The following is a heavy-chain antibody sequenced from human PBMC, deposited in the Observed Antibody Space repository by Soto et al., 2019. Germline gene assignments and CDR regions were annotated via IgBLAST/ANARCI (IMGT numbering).Heavy chain of an antibody. CDR2: IRSKSDGGTT. J-gene: IGHJ5*02. Sequence: GSLRLSCVDSGFTFNKAWMNWVRQAPGKGLEWVGRIRSKSDGGTTEYAAPVKGRFTISRDDSKNTVYLQVNSLKTEDTAVYYCTTIYPYDRAPSWGQGTLATVSS. D-gene: IGHD3-22*01. CDR1: GFTFNKAW. V-gene: IGHV3-15*07. CDR3: TTIYPYDRAPS.